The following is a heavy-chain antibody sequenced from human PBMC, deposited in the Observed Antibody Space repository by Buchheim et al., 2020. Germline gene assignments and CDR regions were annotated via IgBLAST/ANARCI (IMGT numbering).Heavy chain of an antibody. Sequence: QVQLVESGGGVVQPGRSLRLSCAASGFTFSSYGMHWVRQAPGKGLEWVAVISYDGSNKYYADSVKGRFTISRDNSKNTLYLQMNSLRAEDTAVYYCAKGGLVVVPAAIGYWGQGTL. CDR3: AKGGLVVVPAAIGY. J-gene: IGHJ4*02. CDR2: ISYDGSNK. CDR1: GFTFSSYG. V-gene: IGHV3-30*18. D-gene: IGHD2-2*01.